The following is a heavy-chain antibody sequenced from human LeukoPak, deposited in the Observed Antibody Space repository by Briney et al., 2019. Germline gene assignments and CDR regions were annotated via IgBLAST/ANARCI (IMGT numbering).Heavy chain of an antibody. CDR2: INPSGGST. J-gene: IGHJ3*02. D-gene: IGHD3-22*01. V-gene: IGHV1-46*01. CDR1: GYTFTSYY. CDR3: ARGHLRRITMIVVANDAFNI. Sequence: GASVKVSCKASGYTFTSYYMHWVRQAPGQGLEWMGIINPSGGSTSYAQKFQGRVTMTRDTSTSTVYMELSSLRSEDTAVYYCARGHLRRITMIVVANDAFNIWGQGTMVTVSS.